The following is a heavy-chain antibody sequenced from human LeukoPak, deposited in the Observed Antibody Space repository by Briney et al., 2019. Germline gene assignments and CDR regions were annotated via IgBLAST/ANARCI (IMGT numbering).Heavy chain of an antibody. CDR1: GYTFTSYG. J-gene: IGHJ4*02. CDR2: ISAYNGNT. Sequence: ASVKVSCKASGYTFTSYGISWVRQAHGQGLEWMGWISAYNGNTNYAQKLQGRVTMTTDTSTSTAYMELRSLRSDDTAVYYCATMYYYDSSGYYPFDYWGQGTLVTVSS. CDR3: ATMYYYDSSGYYPFDY. D-gene: IGHD3-22*01. V-gene: IGHV1-18*01.